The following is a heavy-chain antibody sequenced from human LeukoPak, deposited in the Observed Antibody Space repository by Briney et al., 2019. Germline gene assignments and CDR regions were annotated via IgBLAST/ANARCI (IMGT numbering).Heavy chain of an antibody. V-gene: IGHV1-2*02. CDR2: INPNSGGT. D-gene: IGHD3-3*01. CDR1: GYTFTGYY. CDR3: ARGYYDFWSGYYDAFDI. Sequence: ASLKVSCKASGYTFTGYYMHWVRQAPGQGLEWMGWINPNSGGTNYAQKFQGRVTMTRDTSISTAYMDLSRLRSDDTAVYYCARGYYDFWSGYYDAFDIWGQGTMVTVSS. J-gene: IGHJ3*02.